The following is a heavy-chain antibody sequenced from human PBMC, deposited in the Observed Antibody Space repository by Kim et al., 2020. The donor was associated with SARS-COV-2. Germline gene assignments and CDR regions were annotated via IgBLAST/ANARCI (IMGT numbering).Heavy chain of an antibody. D-gene: IGHD3-3*01. J-gene: IGHJ5*02. CDR2: ISGSGGST. Sequence: GGSLRLSCAASGFTFSSYAMSWVRQAPGKGLEWVSAISGSGGSTYYADSVKGRFTISRDNSKNTLYLQMNSLRAEDTAVYYCAKEPAYYDFWSGYSAPSNWFDPWGQGTLVTVSS. V-gene: IGHV3-23*01. CDR1: GFTFSSYA. CDR3: AKEPAYYDFWSGYSAPSNWFDP.